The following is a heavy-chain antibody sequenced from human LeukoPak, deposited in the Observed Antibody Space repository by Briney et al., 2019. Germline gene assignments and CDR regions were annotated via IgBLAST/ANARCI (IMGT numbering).Heavy chain of an antibody. Sequence: AAVKVSCKVSGYTLTELSMHWVRQAPGKGLEWMGGFDPEDGETIYAQKFQGRVTMTEDTSTDTAYMELSSLRSEDTAVYYCATDLQNYNWFDPWGQGTLVTVSS. V-gene: IGHV1-24*01. CDR3: ATDLQNYNWFDP. D-gene: IGHD2/OR15-2a*01. CDR1: GYTLTELS. CDR2: FDPEDGET. J-gene: IGHJ5*02.